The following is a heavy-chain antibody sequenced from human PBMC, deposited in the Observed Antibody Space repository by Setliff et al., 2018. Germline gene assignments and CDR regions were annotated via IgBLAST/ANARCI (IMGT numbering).Heavy chain of an antibody. CDR2: IFQSGIT. D-gene: IGHD5-12*01. Sequence: NPSETLSLTCAVSGFSITNGYYWGWIRQSPGKGLEWIGNIFQSGITFYNPSLKSRVTMSSDTSKNQFSLKLRSVTAADTAVYYCARLGGLLVATMPFDYWGQGTLVTVSS. CDR3: ARLGGLLVATMPFDY. V-gene: IGHV4-38-2*01. CDR1: GFSITNGYY. J-gene: IGHJ4*02.